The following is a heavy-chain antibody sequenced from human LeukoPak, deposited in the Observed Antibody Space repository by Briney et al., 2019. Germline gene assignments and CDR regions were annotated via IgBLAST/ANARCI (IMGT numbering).Heavy chain of an antibody. CDR3: ARDINQWLTDSDAFDI. J-gene: IGHJ3*02. CDR2: ISSSSSTI. CDR1: GFTFSSYS. Sequence: GGSLRLSCAASGFTFSSYSMNWVRQAPGKGLEWVSYISSSSSTIYYADSVKGRFTISRGNAKNSLYLQMNSLRDEDTAVYYCARDINQWLTDSDAFDIWGQGTMVTVSS. D-gene: IGHD6-19*01. V-gene: IGHV3-48*02.